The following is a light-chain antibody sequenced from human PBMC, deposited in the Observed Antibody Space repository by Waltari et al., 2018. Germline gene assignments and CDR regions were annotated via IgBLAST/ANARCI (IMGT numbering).Light chain of an antibody. CDR1: QDISSY. J-gene: IGKJ4*01. CDR3: QQLNVYPLT. CDR2: AAS. V-gene: IGKV1-9*01. Sequence: ASVGDRVTISCRASQDISSYLAWYQQKPGEAPKLLIYAASTLQSGVPSRFSGSGSGTEFTLTISSLQPEDFAAYYCQQLNVYPLTFGGGSKVEIK.